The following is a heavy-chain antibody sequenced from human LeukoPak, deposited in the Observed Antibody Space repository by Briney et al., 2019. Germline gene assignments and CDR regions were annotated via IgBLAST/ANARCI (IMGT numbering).Heavy chain of an antibody. CDR1: GYSFTSYW. Sequence: GESLKISCKGSGYSFTSYWIGWVRQMPGKGLEWMGIIYPGDSDTRYSPSFQGQVTIPADKSISTAYLQWSSLKASDTAMYYCARAGYYDSSGQYYFDYWGQGTLVTVSS. V-gene: IGHV5-51*01. CDR3: ARAGYYDSSGQYYFDY. D-gene: IGHD3-22*01. CDR2: IYPGDSDT. J-gene: IGHJ4*02.